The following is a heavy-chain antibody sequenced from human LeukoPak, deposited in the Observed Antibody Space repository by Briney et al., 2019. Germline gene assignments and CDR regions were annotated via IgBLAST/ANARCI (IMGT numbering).Heavy chain of an antibody. V-gene: IGHV4-39*01. D-gene: IGHD2-15*01. J-gene: IGHJ4*02. CDR1: GGSISSSSYY. CDR2: IYYSGST. CDR3: ATSTGVVAATPYYFDY. Sequence: PSETLSLTCTVSGGSISSSSYYWGWIRQPPGKGLEWIGSIYYSGSTYYNPSLKSRVTISVDTSKNQFSLKLSSVTAADTAVYYCATSTGVVAATPYYFDYWGQGTLVTVSS.